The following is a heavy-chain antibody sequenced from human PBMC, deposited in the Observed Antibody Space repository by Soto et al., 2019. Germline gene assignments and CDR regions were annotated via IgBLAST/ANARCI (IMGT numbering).Heavy chain of an antibody. CDR2: INPSGGST. CDR1: GYTFTSYY. J-gene: IGHJ6*03. CDR3: ARELEVKMATINYYYYYYMDV. D-gene: IGHD5-12*01. V-gene: IGHV1-46*03. Sequence: ASVKVSCKASGYTFTSYYMHWVRQAPGQGLEWMGIINPSGGSTSYAQKFQGRVTMTRDTSTSTVYMELSSLRSEDTAVYYCARELEVKMATINYYYYYYMDVWGKGTTVTVSS.